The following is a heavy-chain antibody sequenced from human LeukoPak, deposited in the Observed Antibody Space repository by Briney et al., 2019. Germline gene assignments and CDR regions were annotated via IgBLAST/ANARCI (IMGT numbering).Heavy chain of an antibody. CDR2: INHSGST. Sequence: SETLSLTCAVYGGSFSGYYWSWIRQPPGKGLEWIGEINHSGSTNYNPSLKSRVTISVDTSKNQFSLKLSSVTAADTAVYCCARDPGGSSRYYYYYYMDVWGKGTTVTVSS. V-gene: IGHV4-34*01. CDR3: ARDPGGSSRYYYYYYMDV. D-gene: IGHD1-26*01. J-gene: IGHJ6*03. CDR1: GGSFSGYY.